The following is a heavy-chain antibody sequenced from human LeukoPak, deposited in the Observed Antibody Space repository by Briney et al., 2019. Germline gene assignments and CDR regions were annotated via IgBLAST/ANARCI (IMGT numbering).Heavy chain of an antibody. CDR3: ARLPVVTPSYYYGMDV. CDR2: IDPSDSYT. CDR1: GYSFTSYW. V-gene: IGHV5-10-1*01. Sequence: GESLKISCKGSGYSFTSYWISWVRQMPGKGLEWMGRIDPSDSYTNYSPSFQGHVTISADKSISTAYLQWSSLKASDTAMYYCARLPVVTPSYYYGMDVWGQGTTVTVSS. J-gene: IGHJ6*02. D-gene: IGHD4-23*01.